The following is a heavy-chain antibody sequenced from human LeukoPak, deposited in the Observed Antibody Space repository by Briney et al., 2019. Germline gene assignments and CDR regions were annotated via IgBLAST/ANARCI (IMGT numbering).Heavy chain of an antibody. J-gene: IGHJ4*02. CDR1: GFTVSSNY. D-gene: IGHD4-17*01. V-gene: IGHV3-53*05. Sequence: GGSLRLSCAASGFTVSSNYMSWVRQAPGKGLEWVSVIYSGGSTYYADSVKGRFTISRDNSKNTLYLQMNSLRAEDTAVYYCAKDFTYDYGDYNVDYWGQGTLVTVSS. CDR3: AKDFTYDYGDYNVDY. CDR2: IYSGGST.